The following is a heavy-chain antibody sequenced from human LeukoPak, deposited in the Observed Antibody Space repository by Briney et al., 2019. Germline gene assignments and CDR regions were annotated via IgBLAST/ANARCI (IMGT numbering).Heavy chain of an antibody. CDR1: GFTFSNAW. J-gene: IGHJ3*02. Sequence: GGSLRLSCAASGFTFSNAWMSWVRQAPGKGLEWVGRIKGKTDGGTTDYAAPVKGRFTISRDDSKNTLYLQMNSLKTEDTAVYYCTSRGKYYYDSRGLTTFDIWGQGTMVTVSS. V-gene: IGHV3-15*01. D-gene: IGHD3-22*01. CDR2: IKGKTDGGTT. CDR3: TSRGKYYYDSRGLTTFDI.